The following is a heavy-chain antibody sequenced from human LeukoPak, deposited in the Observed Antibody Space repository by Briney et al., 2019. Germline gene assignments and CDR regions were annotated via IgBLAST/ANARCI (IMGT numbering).Heavy chain of an antibody. CDR2: ISGNGGST. J-gene: IGHJ4*02. CDR1: GFIFSTYA. V-gene: IGHV3-23*01. D-gene: IGHD3-3*01. Sequence: GGSLRLSCAASGFIFSTYAMRWVRQAPGKGLEWVSTISGNGGSTPYADSVKGRFTISRDNSRNTLYLQMNSLGAEDTAVYYCAKPPWSGFYYFDWGGQGTLVTVSS. CDR3: AKPPWSGFYYFDW.